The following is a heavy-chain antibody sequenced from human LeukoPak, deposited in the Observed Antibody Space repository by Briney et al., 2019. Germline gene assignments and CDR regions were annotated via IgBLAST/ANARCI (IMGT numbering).Heavy chain of an antibody. CDR2: IRPYNDNT. CDR3: ARGCSSATCYHGIGWFDP. Sequence: GSVKASWKASGYTFTNYGMNWVRQAPGHILKLIVWIRPYNDNTNYAQKRQGRVTMTTDTSTSTAYIELRSLRSDDTAVYYCARGCSSATCYHGIGWFDPWGQGTLVTVSS. J-gene: IGHJ5*02. CDR1: GYTFTNYG. V-gene: IGHV1-18*01. D-gene: IGHD2-2*01.